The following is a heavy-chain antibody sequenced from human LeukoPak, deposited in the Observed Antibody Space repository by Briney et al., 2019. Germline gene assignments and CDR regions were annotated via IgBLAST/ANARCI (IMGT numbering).Heavy chain of an antibody. CDR3: ARGADTAMLDDYYYGMDV. J-gene: IGHJ6*02. V-gene: IGHV1-69*04. CDR2: IIPSLGIA. Sequence: SVKVSCKASGGTFSSYAISWVRQAPGQGLEWMGRIIPSLGIANYAQKFQGRVTITADKSTSTAYMELSSLRSEDTAVYYCARGADTAMLDDYYYGMDVWGQGTTVTVSS. CDR1: GGTFSSYA. D-gene: IGHD5-18*01.